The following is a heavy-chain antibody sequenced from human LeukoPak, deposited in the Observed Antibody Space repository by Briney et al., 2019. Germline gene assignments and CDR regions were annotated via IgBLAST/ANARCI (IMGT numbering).Heavy chain of an antibody. V-gene: IGHV4-39*07. D-gene: IGHD3-22*01. CDR3: ARQPYYYDSSTLGWFDP. CDR1: GGSISSSSYY. Sequence: SETLSLTCTVSGGSISSSSYYWGWIRQPPGKGLEWIGSIYYSGSTYYNPSLKSRVTISVDTSKNQFSLKLSSVTAADTAVYYCARQPYYYDSSTLGWFDPWGQGTLVTVSS. J-gene: IGHJ5*02. CDR2: IYYSGST.